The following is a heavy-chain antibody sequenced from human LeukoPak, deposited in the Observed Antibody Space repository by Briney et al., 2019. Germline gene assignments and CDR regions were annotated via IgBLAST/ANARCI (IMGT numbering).Heavy chain of an antibody. J-gene: IGHJ4*02. V-gene: IGHV4-39*01. CDR1: GGSISSSSYY. D-gene: IGHD3-22*01. CDR3: AGIPGYYYDSSGYYSPFDY. Sequence: PSETLSLTCTVSGGSISSSSYYWGWIRQPPGKGLEWIGSIYYSGSTYYNPSLESRVTISVDTSKNQFSLKLSSVTAADTAVYYCAGIPGYYYDSSGYYSPFDYWGQGTLVTVSS. CDR2: IYYSGST.